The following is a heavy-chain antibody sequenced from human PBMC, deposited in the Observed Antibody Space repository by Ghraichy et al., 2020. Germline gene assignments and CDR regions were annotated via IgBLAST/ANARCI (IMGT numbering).Heavy chain of an antibody. Sequence: GESLNISCKGSEYSFTSYWIGWVRQMPGKGLEWMGIIYPGDSDTRYSPSFQGQVTISADKSISTAYLQWSSLKASDTAMYYCARFGSSSNDAFDIWGQGTMVTVSS. V-gene: IGHV5-51*01. CDR1: EYSFTSYW. CDR3: ARFGSSSNDAFDI. CDR2: IYPGDSDT. D-gene: IGHD6-13*01. J-gene: IGHJ3*02.